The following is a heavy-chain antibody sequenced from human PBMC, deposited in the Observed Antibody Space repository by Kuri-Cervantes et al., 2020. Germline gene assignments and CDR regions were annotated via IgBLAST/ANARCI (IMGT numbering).Heavy chain of an antibody. CDR3: ARVPHSVATTRYYFDY. CDR1: GFTFSSYA. J-gene: IGHJ4*02. V-gene: IGHV3-30*01. CDR2: ISYDGSNK. Sequence: GGSLRLSCAASGFTFSSYAMHWVRQAPGKGLEWVAVISYDGSNKYYADSVKGRFTISRDNSKNTLYLQMNSLGAEDTAVYYCARVPHSVATTRYYFDYWGQGTLVTRLL. D-gene: IGHD5-12*01.